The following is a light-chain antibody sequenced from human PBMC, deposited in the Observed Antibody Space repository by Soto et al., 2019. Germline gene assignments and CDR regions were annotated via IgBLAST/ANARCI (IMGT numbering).Light chain of an antibody. V-gene: IGLV2-8*01. CDR2: EVS. J-gene: IGLJ1*01. CDR1: SSDVGFYDY. CDR3: NSYGGRNNYV. Sequence: QSALTQPLSASGSPGQSVTISCTGTSSDVGFYDYVSWYQQHPGKAPKLIIYEVSYRPSGVPDRFSGSKSGNTASLTVSGLQAEYEADYYCNSYGGRNNYVFGTGTKLTVL.